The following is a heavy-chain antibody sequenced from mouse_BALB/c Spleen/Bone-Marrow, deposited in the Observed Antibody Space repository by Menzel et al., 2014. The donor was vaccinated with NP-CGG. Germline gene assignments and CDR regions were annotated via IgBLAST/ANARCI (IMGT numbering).Heavy chain of an antibody. J-gene: IGHJ2*01. Sequence: VHVKQSGPELVKPGASVKMSCKASGYTFTSYVMHWVKQKPGQGLEWTGYINPYNDGTKYNEKFKGKATLTSDKSSSTAYMELSSLTSEDSAVYYCARRGRIAEALGYWGQGTTLTVSS. CDR1: GYTFTSYV. V-gene: IGHV1-14*01. CDR3: ARRGRIAEALGY. D-gene: IGHD6-1*01. CDR2: INPYNDGT.